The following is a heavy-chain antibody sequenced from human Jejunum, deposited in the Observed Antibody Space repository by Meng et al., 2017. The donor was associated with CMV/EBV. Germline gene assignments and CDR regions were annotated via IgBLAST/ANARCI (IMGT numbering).Heavy chain of an antibody. D-gene: IGHD4/OR15-4a*01. V-gene: IGHV5-51*01. CDR1: YSFTNYW. CDR3: ARLSTRLTYYYYAMDV. CDR2: IYPGDSDI. Sequence: YSFTNYWIGWVRQMPGKGLEWMAIIYPGDSDIEYSPSFQGHVTISADKSISTAYLHWSSLKASDTAMYYCARLSTRLTYYYYAMDVWGQGTTVTVSS. J-gene: IGHJ6*02.